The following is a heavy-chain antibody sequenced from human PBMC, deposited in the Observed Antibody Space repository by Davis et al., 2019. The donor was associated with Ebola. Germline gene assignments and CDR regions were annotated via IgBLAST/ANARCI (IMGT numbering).Heavy chain of an antibody. V-gene: IGHV1-2*04. D-gene: IGHD3-22*01. Sequence: AASVKVSCKASGYTFTGYYMHWVRQAPGQGLEWMGWINPNSGGTNYAQKFQGWVTMTRDTSISTAYMELSSLRSEDTAVYYCARTYDSSGYSDAFDIWGQGTMVTVSS. CDR1: GYTFTGYY. CDR2: INPNSGGT. CDR3: ARTYDSSGYSDAFDI. J-gene: IGHJ3*02.